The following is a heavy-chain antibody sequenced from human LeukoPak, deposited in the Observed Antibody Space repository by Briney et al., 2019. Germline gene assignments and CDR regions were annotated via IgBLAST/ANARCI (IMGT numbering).Heavy chain of an antibody. CDR2: IKQDGSEK. Sequence: GGSLRLPCAASGFTFSSYWMSWVRQAPGKGLEWVANIKQDGSEKYYVDSVKGRFTISRDNAKNSLYLQMNSLRAEDTAVYYCARSVRDYDFWSGSYYYYMDVWGKGTTVTVSS. CDR1: GFTFSSYW. V-gene: IGHV3-7*01. CDR3: ARSVRDYDFWSGSYYYYMDV. J-gene: IGHJ6*03. D-gene: IGHD3-3*01.